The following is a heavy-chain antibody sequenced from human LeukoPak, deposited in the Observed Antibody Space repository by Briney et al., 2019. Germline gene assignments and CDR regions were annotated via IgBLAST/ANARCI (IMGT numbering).Heavy chain of an antibody. D-gene: IGHD6-13*01. V-gene: IGHV1-18*01. J-gene: IGHJ4*02. CDR1: GYTFTSYG. CDR3: AREGGSSWTQRDDY. CDR2: ISAYNGNT. Sequence: ASVKVSCKASGYTFTSYGISWVRQAPGQGLEWMGWISAYNGNTNYAQKLQGRVTMTTDTSTSTAHMELRSLRSDDTAVYYCAREGGSSWTQRDDYWGQGTLVTVSS.